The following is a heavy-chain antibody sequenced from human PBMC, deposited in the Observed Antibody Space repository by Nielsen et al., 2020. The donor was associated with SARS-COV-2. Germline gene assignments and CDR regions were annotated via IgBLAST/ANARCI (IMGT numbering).Heavy chain of an antibody. Sequence: GESLKISCAASGFTFSSYGMHWVRQAPGKGLEWVAVIPYDGSNKYYADSVKGRFTISRDNSKNTLYLQMNSLRAEDTAVYYCAKEGRRDVLDYWGQGTLVTVSS. CDR1: GFTFSSYG. CDR3: AKEGRRDVLDY. J-gene: IGHJ4*02. D-gene: IGHD3-10*02. CDR2: IPYDGSNK. V-gene: IGHV3-30*18.